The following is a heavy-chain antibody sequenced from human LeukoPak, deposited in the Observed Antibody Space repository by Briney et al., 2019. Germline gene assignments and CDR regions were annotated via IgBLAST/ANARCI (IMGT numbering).Heavy chain of an antibody. CDR3: ARWHPSWDFPY. Sequence: GESLKISCKGSGYNFASYWIGRVRRMPGKGLEWMGIIYPRDSDTRYSPSFQGQVTISADKSISTAYLQWSSLRASDTAMYYCARWHPSWDFPYWGQGTLVTVSS. D-gene: IGHD3-3*01. CDR2: IYPRDSDT. CDR1: GYNFASYW. V-gene: IGHV5-51*01. J-gene: IGHJ4*02.